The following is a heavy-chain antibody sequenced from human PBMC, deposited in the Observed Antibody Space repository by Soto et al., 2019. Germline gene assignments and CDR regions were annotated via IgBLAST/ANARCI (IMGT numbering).Heavy chain of an antibody. CDR3: ARGIVVVTAIPDY. D-gene: IGHD2-21*02. CDR2: ISSSSSYI. Sequence: PGGSLRLSCAAPGFTFSSYSMNWVRQAPGKGLEWVSSISSSSSYIYYADSVKGRFTISRDNAKNSLYLQMNSLRAEDTAVYYCARGIVVVTAIPDYWGQGTLVTVSS. J-gene: IGHJ4*02. CDR1: GFTFSSYS. V-gene: IGHV3-21*01.